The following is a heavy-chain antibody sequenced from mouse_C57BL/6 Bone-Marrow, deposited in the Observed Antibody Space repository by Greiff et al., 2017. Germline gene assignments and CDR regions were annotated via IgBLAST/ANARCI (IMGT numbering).Heavy chain of an antibody. CDR3: ASYYYGSFDY. V-gene: IGHV5-12*01. Sequence: EVQLVESGGGLVQPGGSLKLSCAASGFTFSDYYMYWVRQTPEKRLEWVAYISNGGGSTYYPDTVKGRFTISRDNAKNTLYLQMSRLKSEDTAMYYCASYYYGSFDYWGQGTTLTVSS. D-gene: IGHD1-1*01. CDR1: GFTFSDYY. CDR2: ISNGGGST. J-gene: IGHJ2*01.